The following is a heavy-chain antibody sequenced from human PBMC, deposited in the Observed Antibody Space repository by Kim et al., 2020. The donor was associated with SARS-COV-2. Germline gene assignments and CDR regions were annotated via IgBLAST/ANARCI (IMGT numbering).Heavy chain of an antibody. Sequence: AQKLKGRVTMTTDTSTSTAYMELRSLRSDDTAVYYCARASSSWYKPKIDYWGQGTLVTVSS. CDR3: ARASSSWYKPKIDY. D-gene: IGHD6-13*01. J-gene: IGHJ4*02. V-gene: IGHV1-18*01.